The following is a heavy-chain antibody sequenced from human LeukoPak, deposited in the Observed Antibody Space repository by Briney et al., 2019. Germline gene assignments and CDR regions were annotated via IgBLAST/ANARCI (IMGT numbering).Heavy chain of an antibody. J-gene: IGHJ5*02. CDR1: GLTVSSNY. D-gene: IGHD3-10*01. Sequence: PGGSLRLSCAASGLTVSSNYMSWVRQAPGKGLESVSVIYSGGGTYYVDSVKGRFTISRDNSKNTMYLQMNSLRAEDTAVYYCARYGAGTSMDTWGQGTLVTVSS. V-gene: IGHV3-53*01. CDR2: IYSGGGT. CDR3: ARYGAGTSMDT.